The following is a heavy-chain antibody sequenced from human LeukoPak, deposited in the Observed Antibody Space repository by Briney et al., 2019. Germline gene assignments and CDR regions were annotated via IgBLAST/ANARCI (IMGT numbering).Heavy chain of an antibody. CDR2: IYSGGST. Sequence: PGGSLRLSCAASGFTVSSNYMSWVRQAPGKGLEWVSVIYSGGSTYYADSVKGRFTISRDNSKNTLYLQMNSLRAEDTAVYYCARETIGSGSVNWFDPWGQGTLVTVSS. D-gene: IGHD3-10*01. CDR3: ARETIGSGSVNWFDP. J-gene: IGHJ5*02. CDR1: GFTVSSNY. V-gene: IGHV3-53*01.